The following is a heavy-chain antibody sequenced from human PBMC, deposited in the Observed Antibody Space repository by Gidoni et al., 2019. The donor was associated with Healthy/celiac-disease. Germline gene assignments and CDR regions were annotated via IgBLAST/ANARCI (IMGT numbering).Heavy chain of an antibody. Sequence: QVTLKESGPALVKPTQTLTLTCTFSGFSLSTSGMRVSWIRQPPGKALEWLARIDWDDDKFYSTSLKTRLTISKDTSKNQVVLTRTNMDPVDTATYYCAALWNSRDVWGQGTTVTVSS. CDR3: AALWNSRDV. D-gene: IGHD1-7*01. J-gene: IGHJ6*02. CDR1: GFSLSTSGMR. CDR2: IDWDDDK. V-gene: IGHV2-70*04.